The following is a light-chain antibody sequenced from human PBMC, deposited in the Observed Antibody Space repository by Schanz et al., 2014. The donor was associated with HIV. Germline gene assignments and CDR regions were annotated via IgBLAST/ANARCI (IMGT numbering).Light chain of an antibody. J-gene: IGKJ4*01. Sequence: EIVLTQSPGSLSLSPGERATLSCRASQSVSSNLAWYQQKPGQAPRLLIYDASNRATGIPARFSGSGSGTDFTLTISSLEPEDFAVYYCQQRSNWPLLTFGGGTKVEIK. CDR2: DAS. CDR3: QQRSNWPLLT. CDR1: QSVSSN. V-gene: IGKV3-11*01.